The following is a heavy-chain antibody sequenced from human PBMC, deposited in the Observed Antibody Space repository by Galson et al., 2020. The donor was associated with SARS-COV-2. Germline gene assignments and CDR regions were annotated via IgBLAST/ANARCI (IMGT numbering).Heavy chain of an antibody. Sequence: GGSLRLSCAASGFTVSSNYMSWVRQAPGKGLEWVSVIYSGGSTYYADSVKGRFTISRDNSKNTLYLQMNSLRAEDTAEYYCARGGAYYDFWSGYSALPTDYWGQGTLVTVSS. CDR1: GFTVSSNY. CDR3: ARGGAYYDFWSGYSALPTDY. J-gene: IGHJ4*02. D-gene: IGHD3-3*01. V-gene: IGHV3-66*02. CDR2: IYSGGST.